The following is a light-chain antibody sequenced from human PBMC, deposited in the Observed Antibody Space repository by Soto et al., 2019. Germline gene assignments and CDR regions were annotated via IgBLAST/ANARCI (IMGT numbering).Light chain of an antibody. CDR1: SCNIGNNY. J-gene: IGLJ2*01. CDR3: GTWDSSLSAL. CDR2: ENN. V-gene: IGLV1-51*02. Sequence: QSVLTQPPSVSAAPGQKVTISCSGSSCNIGNNYVSWYQQLPGTAPKLLIYENNKRPSGIPDRFSGSKSGTSATLGITGLQTGDEADYYCGTWDSSLSALFGGGTKVTVL.